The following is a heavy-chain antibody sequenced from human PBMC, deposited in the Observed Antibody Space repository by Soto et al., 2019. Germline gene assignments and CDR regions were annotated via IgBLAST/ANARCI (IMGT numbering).Heavy chain of an antibody. CDR3: AMEYCSSTSCYRDY. CDR2: IIPINGIA. Sequence: GASVKVSCKASGYTFTSYGISWVRQAPGQGLEWMGRIIPINGIANYAQKFQGRVTITTDKSTSTAYMELSSLRSEDTAVYYCAMEYCSSTSCYRDYWGQGTLVTVSS. D-gene: IGHD2-2*02. V-gene: IGHV1-69*04. J-gene: IGHJ4*02. CDR1: GYTFTSYG.